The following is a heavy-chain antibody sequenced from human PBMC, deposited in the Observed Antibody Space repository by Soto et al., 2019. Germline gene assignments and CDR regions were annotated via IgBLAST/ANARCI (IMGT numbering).Heavy chain of an antibody. CDR2: IYYSGST. V-gene: IGHV4-59*01. D-gene: IGHD6-19*01. J-gene: IGHJ4*02. CDR1: GGSISSYY. Sequence: QVQLQESGPGLVKPSETLSLTCTVSGGSISSYYWSWIRQPPGKGLEWIGYIYYSGSTNYNPSLKSRVTISVDTSKNQSSLKLSSVTAADTAVYYCARVSGSGWGRDHYFDYWGQGTLVTVSS. CDR3: ARVSGSGWGRDHYFDY.